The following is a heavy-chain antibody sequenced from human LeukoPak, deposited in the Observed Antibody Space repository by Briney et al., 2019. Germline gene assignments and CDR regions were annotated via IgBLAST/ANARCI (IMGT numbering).Heavy chain of an antibody. CDR3: ARLEPRDGYYYDSSGQKAPDAFDI. V-gene: IGHV1-69*01. CDR1: GGTFSSYA. CDR2: IIPIFGTA. Sequence: SVKVSCKTPGGTFSSYAISWVREAPGQALEWMGGIIPIFGTANYAQKFQGRVTITADESTSTAYMELSSLRSEDTAVYYCARLEPRDGYYYDSSGQKAPDAFDIWGQGTMVTVSS. J-gene: IGHJ3*02. D-gene: IGHD3-22*01.